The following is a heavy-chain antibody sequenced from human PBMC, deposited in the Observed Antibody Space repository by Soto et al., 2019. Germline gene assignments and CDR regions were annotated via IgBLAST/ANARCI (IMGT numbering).Heavy chain of an antibody. V-gene: IGHV3-23*01. Sequence: GGSLRLSCAASGFTFSSYAMSWVRQAPGKGLEWVSAISGSGGSTYHADSVKGRFTISRDNSKNTLYLQMNSLRAEDTAVYYCAKDQGRLPFYYFDYWGQGTLVTVSS. CDR3: AKDQGRLPFYYFDY. CDR1: GFTFSSYA. D-gene: IGHD6-25*01. CDR2: ISGSGGST. J-gene: IGHJ4*02.